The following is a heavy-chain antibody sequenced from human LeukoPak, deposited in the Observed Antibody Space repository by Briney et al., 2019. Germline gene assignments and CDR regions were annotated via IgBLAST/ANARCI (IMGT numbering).Heavy chain of an antibody. CDR3: ARDTSNSGWLDY. CDR1: GFTFSSYA. D-gene: IGHD6-19*01. V-gene: IGHV3-30-3*01. Sequence: GGSLRLSCAASGFTFSSYAMHWVRQAPGKGLEWVAVISYDGSNKYYADSVKGRFTISRDNSKNTLYLQMNGLRAEDTAVYYCARDTSNSGWLDYWGQGTLVTVSS. CDR2: ISYDGSNK. J-gene: IGHJ4*02.